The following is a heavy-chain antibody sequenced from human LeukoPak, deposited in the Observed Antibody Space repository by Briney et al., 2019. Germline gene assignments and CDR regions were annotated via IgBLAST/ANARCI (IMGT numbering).Heavy chain of an antibody. CDR2: MNPNSGNT. CDR1: GYTFTSYD. J-gene: IGHJ4*02. Sequence: ASVKVSCKASGYTFTSYDINWVRQATGQGLEWMGWMNPNSGNTGYAQKLQGRVTMTTDTSTSTAYMELRSLRSDDTAVYYCARGEVGATPYYWGQGTLVTVSS. D-gene: IGHD1-26*01. CDR3: ARGEVGATPYY. V-gene: IGHV1-8*01.